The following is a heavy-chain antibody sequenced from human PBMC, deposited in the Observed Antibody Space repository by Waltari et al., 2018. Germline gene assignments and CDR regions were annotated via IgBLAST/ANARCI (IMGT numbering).Heavy chain of an antibody. D-gene: IGHD6-13*01. CDR1: GFTFSTSG. CDR2: IRSDGSNI. Sequence: VQLVESGGGVVQPGESLRLSCAASGFTFSTSGFPWVRQVPGKGLDWVAYIRSDGSNINNADSVKGRFTISRDNSKNTLYLQMNSLRAEDTAVYYCATYSASRGFNYWGQGTLVTVSS. CDR3: ATYSASRGFNY. J-gene: IGHJ4*02. V-gene: IGHV3-30*02.